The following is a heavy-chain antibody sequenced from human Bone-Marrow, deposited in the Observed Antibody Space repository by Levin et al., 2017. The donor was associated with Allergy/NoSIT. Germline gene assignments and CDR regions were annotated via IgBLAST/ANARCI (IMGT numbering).Heavy chain of an antibody. CDR3: AKSRRLALRFDAFDI. CDR1: GYSFSSYW. V-gene: IGHV5-51*01. Sequence: KVSCQGSGYSFSSYWIGWVRQKPGKGLEWMGIIYPSDSDIRYSPSFQGQVTFSADKSISTAYLQWSSLKDSDTATYYCAKSRRLALRFDAFDIWGQGTMVTVSS. D-gene: IGHD3-16*01. J-gene: IGHJ3*02. CDR2: IYPSDSDI.